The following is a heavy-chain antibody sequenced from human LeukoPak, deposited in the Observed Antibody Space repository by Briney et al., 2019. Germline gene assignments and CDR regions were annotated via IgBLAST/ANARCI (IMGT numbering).Heavy chain of an antibody. CDR3: AKDDRAIFGVVISKIDY. D-gene: IGHD3-3*01. CDR1: GFTFSSYA. Sequence: GGSLRLSCAASGFTFSSYAMSWVRQAPGKGLEWVSAISGSGGSTYYADSVKGRFTISRDNSKNTLYLQMNSLRAEDTAVYYCAKDDRAIFGVVISKIDYWGQGTLVTVSS. V-gene: IGHV3-23*01. J-gene: IGHJ4*02. CDR2: ISGSGGST.